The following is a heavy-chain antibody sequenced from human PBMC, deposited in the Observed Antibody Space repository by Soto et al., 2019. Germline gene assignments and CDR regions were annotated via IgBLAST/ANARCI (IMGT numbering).Heavy chain of an antibody. J-gene: IGHJ6*02. CDR2: IKHDGNEK. D-gene: IGHD3-22*01. CDR3: VRATLSWGHYYFRGLDV. V-gene: IGHV3-7*01. CDR1: GFMFGTYW. Sequence: GGSLRLSCAATGFMFGTYWMSWVRQAPGKGLEWVANIKHDGNEKYYADSVKGRFTVPRDNVKNFLHLQMSSLRGDDTGVYFCVRATLSWGHYYFRGLDVWGQGTTVTVSS.